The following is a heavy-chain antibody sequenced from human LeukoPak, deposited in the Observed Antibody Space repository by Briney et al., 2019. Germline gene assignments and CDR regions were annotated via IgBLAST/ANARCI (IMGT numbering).Heavy chain of an antibody. CDR1: GFTFSSYA. J-gene: IGHJ4*02. D-gene: IGHD4-23*01. CDR3: AREGYGGRSGFDY. Sequence: GGSLRLSCAASGFTFSSYAMHWVRQAPGKGLEWVAVISYDGSNKYYADSVKGRFTISRDNSKNTLYLQMNSLRAEDTAVYYCAREGYGGRSGFDYWGQGTLVTVSS. V-gene: IGHV3-30*04. CDR2: ISYDGSNK.